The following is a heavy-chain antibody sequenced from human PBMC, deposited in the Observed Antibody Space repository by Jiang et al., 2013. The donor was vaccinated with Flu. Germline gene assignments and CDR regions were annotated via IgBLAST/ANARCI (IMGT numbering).Heavy chain of an antibody. CDR3: AREWSAFDF. CDR1: GGSLNIYK. V-gene: IGHV4-59*01. CDR2: IYSSGST. J-gene: IGHJ3*01. Sequence: LTCTVSGGSLNIYKWSWIRQPPGKGLEWIGYIYSSGSTNYNPSLQSRVTISVDTSKDQFSLKLSSVTAADTAVYYCAREWSAFDFWGQGTMVTVSS. D-gene: IGHD3-3*01.